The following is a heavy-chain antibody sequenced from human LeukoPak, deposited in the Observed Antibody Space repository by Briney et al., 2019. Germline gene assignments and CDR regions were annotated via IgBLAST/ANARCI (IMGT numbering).Heavy chain of an antibody. V-gene: IGHV5-51*01. CDR1: GSTFSSYW. CDR2: IYPGDSDT. CDR3: ARQNDFRLDY. D-gene: IGHD3-3*01. J-gene: IGHJ4*02. Sequence: GASLLISCQGSGSTFSSYWIGWVRQLPGKGLEWMGIIYPGDSDTSYSPSLQGQVTISVDTSTGTAYLQWSSLKASDTAIYYCARQNDFRLDYWGQGTLVTVSS.